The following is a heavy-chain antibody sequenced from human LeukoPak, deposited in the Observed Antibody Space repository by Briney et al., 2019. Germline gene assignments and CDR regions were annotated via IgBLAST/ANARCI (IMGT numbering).Heavy chain of an antibody. V-gene: IGHV3-66*01. CDR3: ARAPGGEYAAAWKLGYFNY. CDR1: GFSVSSNS. J-gene: IGHJ4*02. Sequence: GGSLRLSCAASGFSVSSNSMSWVRQAPGKGLEWVSVIYSGGSTYYADSVKGRFTISRDNSKNTLYLQMNSLRAEDTAVYYCARAPGGEYAAAWKLGYFNYWGQGTLVTVSS. D-gene: IGHD6-13*01. CDR2: IYSGGST.